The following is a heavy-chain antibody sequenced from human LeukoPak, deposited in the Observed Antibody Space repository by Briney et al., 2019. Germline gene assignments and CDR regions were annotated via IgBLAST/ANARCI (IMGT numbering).Heavy chain of an antibody. CDR2: IYYRGST. CDR3: ARLRVVAAPDY. Sequence: SETLSLTCTVSGGSISSSSYYWGWIRQPPGKGLEWIGSIYYRGSTYYNPSLKSRVTISVDTSKNQFSLKLSSVTAADTAVYYCARLRVVAAPDYWGQGTLVTVSS. J-gene: IGHJ4*02. CDR1: GGSISSSSYY. D-gene: IGHD2-15*01. V-gene: IGHV4-39*01.